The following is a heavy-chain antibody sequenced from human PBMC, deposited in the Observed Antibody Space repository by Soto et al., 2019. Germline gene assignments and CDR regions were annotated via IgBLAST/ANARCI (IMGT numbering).Heavy chain of an antibody. Sequence: SVKVSCKASGGTFSSYAISWVRQAPGQGLEWMGGIIPIFGTANYAQKFQGRVTITADESTSTAYMELSSLRSEDTAVYYCASSPVRYCSGGSCYSWFDPWGQGTLVTVSS. D-gene: IGHD2-15*01. CDR2: IIPIFGTA. V-gene: IGHV1-69*13. J-gene: IGHJ5*02. CDR3: ASSPVRYCSGGSCYSWFDP. CDR1: GGTFSSYA.